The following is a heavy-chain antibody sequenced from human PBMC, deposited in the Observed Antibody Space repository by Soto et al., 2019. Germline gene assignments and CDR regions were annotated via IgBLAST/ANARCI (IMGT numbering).Heavy chain of an antibody. V-gene: IGHV1-18*01. CDR3: ASRGVYCSGGSCLSNWFDP. D-gene: IGHD2-15*01. CDR2: ISAYNGNT. Sequence: QVQLVQSGAEVKKPGASVKVSCKASGYTFTSYGISWVRQAPGQGLEWMGWISAYNGNTNYAQKLQGRVTMTTDTSTSTAYMELRSLRSDDTAVYYCASRGVYCSGGSCLSNWFDPWGHGTLVTVSA. J-gene: IGHJ5*02. CDR1: GYTFTSYG.